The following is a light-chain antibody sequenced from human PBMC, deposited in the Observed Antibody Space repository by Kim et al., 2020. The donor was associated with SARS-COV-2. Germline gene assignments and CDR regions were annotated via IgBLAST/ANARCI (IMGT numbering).Light chain of an antibody. J-gene: IGKJ3*01. V-gene: IGKV3-11*01. CDR1: QSVSNH. Sequence: SPGERATRSCRASQSVSNHLAWYQQKPGQPPRLLIYDASNRATGIPVRFSGSGSGTEFTLTISSLEPEEFAVYYCQQRSNWPRGTFGPGTKVDIK. CDR3: QQRSNWPRGT. CDR2: DAS.